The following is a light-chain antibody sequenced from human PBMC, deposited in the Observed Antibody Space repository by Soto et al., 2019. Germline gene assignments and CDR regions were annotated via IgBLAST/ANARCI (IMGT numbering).Light chain of an antibody. V-gene: IGKV3-20*01. CDR1: QSVSSSY. J-gene: IGKJ2*01. Sequence: EIVLTQSPGTLSLSPGERATLSCRASQSVSSSYLAWYQQTPGQAPRLLIYGVSSRATGIPDRFTGSGSGTDFTLTISRLEPEDFAVYYCQQYGSSPMYTFGQGTNLESK. CDR3: QQYGSSPMYT. CDR2: GVS.